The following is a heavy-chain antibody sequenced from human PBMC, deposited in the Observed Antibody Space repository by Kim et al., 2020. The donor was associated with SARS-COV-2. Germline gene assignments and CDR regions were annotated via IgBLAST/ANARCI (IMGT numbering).Heavy chain of an antibody. D-gene: IGHD5-12*01. J-gene: IGHJ4*02. Sequence: GGSLRLSCAASGFSFSDSTIHWVRQASGKGLEWVGRIRNKANTYATVYAASVKGRFTVSRDDSKNTAYLQMNSLKTDDTAVYFCTSHVATAGVWGQGTL. CDR2: IRNKANTYAT. CDR1: GFSFSDST. CDR3: TSHVATAGV. V-gene: IGHV3-73*01.